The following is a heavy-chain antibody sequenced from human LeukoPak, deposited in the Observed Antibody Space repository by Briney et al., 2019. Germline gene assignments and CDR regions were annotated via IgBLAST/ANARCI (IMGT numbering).Heavy chain of an antibody. J-gene: IGHJ4*02. V-gene: IGHV3-23*01. CDR1: GFSLSSYA. CDR3: ARAYSSSSDLDY. Sequence: GGSLRLSCAASGFSLSSYAMSWVRQAPGRGLEWVSATSSSDSGTYYADSVRGRFTISRDNSKNTLYLHMKSLRAEDAAVYYCARAYSSSSDLDYWGQGTLVTVSS. CDR2: TSSSDSGT. D-gene: IGHD6-6*01.